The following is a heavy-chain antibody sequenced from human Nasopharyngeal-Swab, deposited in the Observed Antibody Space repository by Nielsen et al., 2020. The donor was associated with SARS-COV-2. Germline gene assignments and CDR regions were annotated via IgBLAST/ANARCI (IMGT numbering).Heavy chain of an antibody. CDR2: ISSSRTTI. D-gene: IGHD3-16*01. CDR3: ARRNPWGWDFDY. J-gene: IGHJ4*02. CDR1: GFTLDTYS. V-gene: IGHV3-48*04. Sequence: GGSLRLSCEASGFTLDTYSMNWVRQAPGKGLAWVSYISSSRTTIYYADSVKGRFTISRDDAKNSLYLQMNSLKVDDTAVYYCARRNPWGWDFDYWGQGTLVTVSS.